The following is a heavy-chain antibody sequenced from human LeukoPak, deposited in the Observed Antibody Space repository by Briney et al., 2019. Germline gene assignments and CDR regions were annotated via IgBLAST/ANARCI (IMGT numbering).Heavy chain of an antibody. V-gene: IGHV4-61*02. CDR2: IYTSGST. CDR3: AREGVEGYYDSSGYSVY. D-gene: IGHD3-22*01. Sequence: PSQTLSLTRTVSGVSISSGSYYWSWIRQPAGKGLEWIGRIYTSGSTNYNPSLKSRVTISVDTSKNQFSLKLSSVTAADTAVYYCAREGVEGYYDSSGYSVYWGQGTLVTVSS. CDR1: GVSISSGSYY. J-gene: IGHJ4*02.